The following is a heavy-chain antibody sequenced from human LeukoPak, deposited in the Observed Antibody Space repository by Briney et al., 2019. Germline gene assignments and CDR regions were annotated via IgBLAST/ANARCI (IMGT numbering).Heavy chain of an antibody. CDR3: ARAPTITMVRGVIITDRFDY. CDR2: IYYTGST. Sequence: NPSETLSLTCTVSGGSISDYSWSWIRQPPGKGLEWIGNIYYTGSTNYSPSLKSRVTISVDTSKNQFSLKLSSVTAADTAVYYCARAPTITMVRGVIITDRFDYWGQGTLVTVSS. J-gene: IGHJ4*02. V-gene: IGHV4-59*12. CDR1: GGSISDYS. D-gene: IGHD3-10*01.